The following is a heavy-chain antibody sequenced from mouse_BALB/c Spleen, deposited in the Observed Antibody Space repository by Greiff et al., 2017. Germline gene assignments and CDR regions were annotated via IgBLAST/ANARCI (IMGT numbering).Heavy chain of an antibody. V-gene: IGHV1-81*01. CDR1: GYTFTDYV. CDR3: AREGHYDYDGFAY. Sequence: QVQLQQSGPELVKPGASVKMSCKASGYTFTDYVISWVQQRTGQGLEWIGEIYPGSGSTYYTETFKGKATLTANKSSNTAYMQLSSLTSEDSAVYFCAREGHYDYDGFAYWGQGTLVTVSA. CDR2: IYPGSGST. J-gene: IGHJ3*01. D-gene: IGHD2-4*01.